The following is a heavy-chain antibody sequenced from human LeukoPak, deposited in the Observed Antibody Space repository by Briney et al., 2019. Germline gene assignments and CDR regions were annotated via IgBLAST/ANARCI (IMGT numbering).Heavy chain of an antibody. V-gene: IGHV3-66*01. J-gene: IGHJ6*02. CDR2: IYSGGST. Sequence: GGSLRLSCAASGFTVSSNYMSWVRQAPGKGLEWVSVIYSGGSTYYADSVKGRFTISRDNSKNTLYLQMNSLRAEDTAVYYCARVDGPFYYYGMDVWGQGTTVTVSS. CDR3: ARVDGPFYYYGMDV. D-gene: IGHD2-8*01. CDR1: GFTVSSNY.